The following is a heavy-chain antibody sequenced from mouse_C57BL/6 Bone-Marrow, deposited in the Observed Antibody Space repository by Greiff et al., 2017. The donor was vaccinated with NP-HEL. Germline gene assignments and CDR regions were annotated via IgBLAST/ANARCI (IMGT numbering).Heavy chain of an antibody. CDR2: ISDGGSYT. CDR3: ARDVPNGAGAY. D-gene: IGHD4-1*01. J-gene: IGHJ3*01. V-gene: IGHV5-4*01. CDR1: GFTFSSYA. Sequence: EVQLVEPGGGLVKPGGSLKLSCAASGFTFSSYAMSWVRQTPEKRLEWVATISDGGSYTYYPDNVKGRFTLSRDNAKNNLYLQMSHLKSEDTAMCYCARDVPNGAGAYWGRGTRVTVSA.